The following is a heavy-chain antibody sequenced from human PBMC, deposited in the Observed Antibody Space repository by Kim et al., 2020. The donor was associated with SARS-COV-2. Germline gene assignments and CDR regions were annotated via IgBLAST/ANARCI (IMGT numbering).Heavy chain of an antibody. V-gene: IGHV4-4*02. J-gene: IGHJ4*02. D-gene: IGHD5-12*01. CDR3: ARLVATESLRGTPSDY. Sequence: SLKSRVTISVDKSKNQFALKLSSVTAADTAVYYCARLVATESLRGTPSDYWGQGTLVTVSS.